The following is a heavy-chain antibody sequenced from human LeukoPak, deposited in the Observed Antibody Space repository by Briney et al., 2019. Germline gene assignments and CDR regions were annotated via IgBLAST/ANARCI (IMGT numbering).Heavy chain of an antibody. CDR1: GFDFSGYT. CDR3: TRVNGDSVDADYYYYMDV. Sequence: GGSLRLSCAASGFDFSGYTMTLVRQAPGRGLEWLSAITSSRGDIYYADSAKGRFTISRDNAKNSLYLQINSLRAEDTAVYYCTRVNGDSVDADYYYYMDVWGKGTTVTVSS. V-gene: IGHV3-21*01. CDR2: ITSSRGDI. J-gene: IGHJ6*03. D-gene: IGHD2-21*02.